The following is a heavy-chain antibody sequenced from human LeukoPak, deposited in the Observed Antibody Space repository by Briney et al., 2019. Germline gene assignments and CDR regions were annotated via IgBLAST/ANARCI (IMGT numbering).Heavy chain of an antibody. Sequence: GGSLRLSCAASGFTFSSYSMNWVRQAPGKGLEWVSSISSSSSYIYYADSVKGRFTISRDNAKNSLYLQMNSLRAEDTAVYYCARDKGVGSYEEYYFDYWGQGTLVTVSS. J-gene: IGHJ4*02. CDR2: ISSSSSYI. V-gene: IGHV3-21*01. CDR1: GFTFSSYS. D-gene: IGHD5-18*01. CDR3: ARDKGVGSYEEYYFDY.